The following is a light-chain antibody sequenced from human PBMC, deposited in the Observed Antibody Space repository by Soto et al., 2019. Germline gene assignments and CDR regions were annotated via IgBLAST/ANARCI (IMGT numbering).Light chain of an antibody. CDR3: QQLNSYPLT. Sequence: DIQLTQSPSFLSASVGDRVTITCRASQGISSYLAWYQQKPGKAPKLLIYAASTLQSGVPSRFSGSGSGTEFTLTISSLQPEDATYYCQQLNSYPLTFGPGTKVDIK. J-gene: IGKJ3*01. V-gene: IGKV1-9*01. CDR2: AAS. CDR1: QGISSY.